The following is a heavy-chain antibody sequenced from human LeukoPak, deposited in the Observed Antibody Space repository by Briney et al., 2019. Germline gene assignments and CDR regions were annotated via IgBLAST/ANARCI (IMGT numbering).Heavy chain of an antibody. V-gene: IGHV4-34*01. Sequence: SETLSLTCAIYGGSFSGYYWSWIRQPPGKRLEWIGEINHSGSTNYNPSLKSRVTISVDTSKNQFSLKLSSVTAADTAVYYCARGGEQQLVLVYFDYWGQGTLVTVSS. J-gene: IGHJ4*02. CDR1: GGSFSGYY. CDR3: ARGGEQQLVLVYFDY. CDR2: INHSGST. D-gene: IGHD6-13*01.